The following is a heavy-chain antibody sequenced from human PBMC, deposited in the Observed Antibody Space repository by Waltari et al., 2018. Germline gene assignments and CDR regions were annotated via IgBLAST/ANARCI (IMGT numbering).Heavy chain of an antibody. CDR2: VDPGDGET. V-gene: IGHV1-24*01. J-gene: IGHJ4*02. D-gene: IGHD3-3*01. Sequence: QVQLVQSGAEVKKPGASVKVSCKFSGYTLTALSIHWVRQAPGKGLEWMGAVDPGDGETFYAQKFRGRFIMTEDTSADIAYMDLSSLTSEDTAVYYCTASALRFLEWSGGCDYWGQGTPVTVSS. CDR1: GYTLTALS. CDR3: TASALRFLEWSGGCDY.